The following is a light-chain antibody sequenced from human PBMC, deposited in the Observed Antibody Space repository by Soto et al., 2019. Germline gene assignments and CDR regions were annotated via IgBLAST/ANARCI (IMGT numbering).Light chain of an antibody. CDR3: QQYNNWPLWT. V-gene: IGKV3-15*01. CDR2: GAS. Sequence: EIVMTQSPATLSVSPGERATLSCRASQSVSSNLAWYQQKGGQAPRLLIYGASTRATGIPARFGGSGSGTEFTLIISSLQSEDSAVYYCQQYNNWPLWTFCQGTKVEIK. J-gene: IGKJ1*01. CDR1: QSVSSN.